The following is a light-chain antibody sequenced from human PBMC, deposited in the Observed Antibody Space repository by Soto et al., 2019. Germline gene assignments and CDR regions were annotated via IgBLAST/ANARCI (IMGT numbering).Light chain of an antibody. CDR1: QNVDKNY. V-gene: IGKV3-20*01. J-gene: IGKJ1*01. CDR2: DAS. Sequence: PGERATLSCRASQNVDKNYLAWYQQRPGLAPRLLIYDASIRATGIPDRFSGSGSGTDFTLSINRLEPEDFAVYYCQQCAYSPRTFGQGTKVEVK. CDR3: QQCAYSPRT.